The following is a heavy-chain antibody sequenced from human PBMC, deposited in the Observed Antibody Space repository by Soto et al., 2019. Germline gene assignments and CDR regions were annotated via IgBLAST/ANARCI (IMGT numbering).Heavy chain of an antibody. V-gene: IGHV3-21*01. Sequence: GGSLRLSCVGSGFTFSTYSINWVRQAPGKGLEWVSSISSRSDIYYADSVKGRFTISRDNAKNSVSLQMNSPRAEDTAVYYCAREYTAWPLAYGLDVWGQGTTVTVSS. CDR1: GFTFSTYS. J-gene: IGHJ6*02. CDR3: AREYTAWPLAYGLDV. D-gene: IGHD2-2*02. CDR2: ISSRSDI.